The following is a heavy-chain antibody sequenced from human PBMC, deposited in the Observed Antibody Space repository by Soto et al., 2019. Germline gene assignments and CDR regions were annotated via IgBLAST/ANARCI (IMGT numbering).Heavy chain of an antibody. J-gene: IGHJ3*02. V-gene: IGHV3-33*01. D-gene: IGHD2-8*01. CDR1: GFTFSWHG. CDR3: ARDKDNGLDI. CDR2: IWNDGSHE. Sequence: QVQLVESGGGVVQPGRSLRLSCAASGFTFSWHGMHWVRQAPGKGLEWVAVIWNDGSHEFYADSVKGRFSISRDNSRDKVYLQMNSLRVEDTAVYYCARDKDNGLDIWGQGTMVAVSS.